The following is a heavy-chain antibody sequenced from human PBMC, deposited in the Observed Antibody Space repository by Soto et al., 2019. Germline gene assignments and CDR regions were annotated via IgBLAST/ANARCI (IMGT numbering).Heavy chain of an antibody. Sequence: QLQLQESGPGLVKPSETLSLTCTVSGGSISSSSYYWGWIRQPPGKGLEWIGSIYYSGSTYYNPSLKSRVTISVDTSKNQFSLKLSSVSAADTAVYYCARSYYDFWCGYTGIAFDIWGQGTMVTVSS. CDR1: GGSISSSSYY. CDR3: ARSYYDFWCGYTGIAFDI. CDR2: IYYSGST. D-gene: IGHD3-3*01. V-gene: IGHV4-39*01. J-gene: IGHJ3*02.